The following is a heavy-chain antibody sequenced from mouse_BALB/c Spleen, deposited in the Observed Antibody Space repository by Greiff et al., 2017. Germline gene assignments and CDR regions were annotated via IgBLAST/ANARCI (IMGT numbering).Heavy chain of an antibody. CDR2: IWTGGGT. Sequence: QVQLKESGPGLVAPSQSLSITCTVSGFSLTSYDISWIRQPPGKGLEWLGVIWTGGGTNYNSAFMSRLSISKDNSKSQVFLKMNSLQTDDTAIYYCVRDEYGDYYAMDYWGQGTSVTVSS. J-gene: IGHJ4*01. D-gene: IGHD1-1*01. CDR1: GFSLTSYD. CDR3: VRDEYGDYYAMDY. V-gene: IGHV2-9-2*01.